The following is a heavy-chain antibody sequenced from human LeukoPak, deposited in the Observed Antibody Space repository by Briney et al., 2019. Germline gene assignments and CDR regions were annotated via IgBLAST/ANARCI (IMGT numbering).Heavy chain of an antibody. V-gene: IGHV4-59*01. J-gene: IGHJ4*02. CDR2: IYYSGST. D-gene: IGHD3-10*01. CDR3: ARVGVTMVRGVITEYYFDY. Sequence: SETLSLTCTVSGGSISSYYWSWIRQPPGKGLEWIGYIYYSGSTNYNPSLKSRVTISVDTSKNQFSLKLSSVTAADTAVYYCARVGVTMVRGVITEYYFDYWGQGTLVTVSS. CDR1: GGSISSYY.